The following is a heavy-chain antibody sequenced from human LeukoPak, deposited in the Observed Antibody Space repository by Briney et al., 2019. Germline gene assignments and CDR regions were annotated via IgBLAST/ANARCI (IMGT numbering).Heavy chain of an antibody. CDR1: GFTFSSYW. Sequence: GGSLRLSCAASGFTFSSYWMHWVRQAPGKGLVWVSRINSDGSSTSYADSVKGRFTISRDNAKNTLYLQMNSLRTEDTAAYYCARSQGYCSSTSCSDDAFEIWGQGTMVTVSS. J-gene: IGHJ3*02. CDR2: INSDGSST. D-gene: IGHD2-2*01. V-gene: IGHV3-74*01. CDR3: ARSQGYCSSTSCSDDAFEI.